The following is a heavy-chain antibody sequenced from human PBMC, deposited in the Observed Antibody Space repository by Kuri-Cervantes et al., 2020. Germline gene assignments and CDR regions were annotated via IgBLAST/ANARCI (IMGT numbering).Heavy chain of an antibody. D-gene: IGHD3-22*01. CDR2: IWYDGSNK. CDR3: ARRGYYHDTSGYWDDAFDM. CDR1: GFTFSSYG. Sequence: GESLKISCAASGFTFSSYGMHWVRQAPGKGLEWVAVIWYDGSNKYYADSVKGRFTISRHNSKNTLYLQMNSLRAEDTAVYYCARRGYYHDTSGYWDDAFDMWGQGTLVTVSS. V-gene: IGHV3-33*08. J-gene: IGHJ3*02.